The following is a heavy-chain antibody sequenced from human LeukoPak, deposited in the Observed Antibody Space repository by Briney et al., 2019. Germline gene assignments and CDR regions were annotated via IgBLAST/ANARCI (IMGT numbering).Heavy chain of an antibody. D-gene: IGHD1-26*01. CDR1: GDSVSSNSAA. CDR3: ARGDGGSYYEAAPFDY. V-gene: IGHV6-1*01. CDR2: TYYRSKWYN. J-gene: IGHJ4*02. Sequence: SQTLSLTCAISGDSVSSNSAAWNWIRQSPSRGLEWLGRTYYRSKWYNDYAVSVKSRITINPDTSKNQFSLQLNSVTPEDTAVYYCARGDGGSYYEAAPFDYWGQGTLVTVSS.